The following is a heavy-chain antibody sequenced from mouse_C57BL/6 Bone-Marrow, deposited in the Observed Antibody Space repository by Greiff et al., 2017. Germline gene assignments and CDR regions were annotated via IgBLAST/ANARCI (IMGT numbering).Heavy chain of an antibody. D-gene: IGHD1-1*01. J-gene: IGHJ4*01. CDR1: GFTFSDYG. CDR3: AQGYYDSSYDAMDY. Sequence: EVKLMESGGGLVKPGGSLKLSCAASGFTFSDYGMHWVRQAPEQGLEWVAYISSGSSTIYYADTVKGRFTISRDNAKNTLFLQMTSLRCEDTAMYYCAQGYYDSSYDAMDYWGQGTSVTVSS. V-gene: IGHV5-17*01. CDR2: ISSGSSTI.